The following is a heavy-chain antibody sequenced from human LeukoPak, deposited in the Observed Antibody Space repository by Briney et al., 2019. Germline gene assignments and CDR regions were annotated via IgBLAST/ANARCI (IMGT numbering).Heavy chain of an antibody. J-gene: IGHJ4*02. Sequence: SETLSLTRTVSVGSVSSYYGSSIRQPPGKGLEWVGDIYYSGSTNYKPSLKSRVTISVDTSKKQFSLKLSSVTAADTAVYYCAGHLVRGGRDYFDYWGQGTLVTVSS. V-gene: IGHV4-59*02. CDR3: AGHLVRGGRDYFDY. CDR1: VGSVSSYY. D-gene: IGHD3-10*01. CDR2: IYYSGST.